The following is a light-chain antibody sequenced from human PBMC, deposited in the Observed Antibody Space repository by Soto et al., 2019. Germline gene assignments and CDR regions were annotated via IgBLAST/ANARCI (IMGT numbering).Light chain of an antibody. V-gene: IGKV3-20*01. CDR2: AAS. CDR3: QQYGSSPIT. J-gene: IGKJ5*01. CDR1: QSVSSNF. Sequence: EIVLTQSPGTLSLSPGERATLSCRASQSVSSNFLAWYQQKSGQAPRLLIYAASSRATGIPGRFSGSGSGTGFTLTISRPEPEDFAVYYCQQYGSSPITFGQGTRLEMK.